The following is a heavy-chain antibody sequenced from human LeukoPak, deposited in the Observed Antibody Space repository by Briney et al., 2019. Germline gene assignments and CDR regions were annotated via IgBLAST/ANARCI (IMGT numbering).Heavy chain of an antibody. Sequence: GASVKVSCKASGYTFTSYYMHWVRQAPGQGLEWMGIINPSGGSTSYAQKFQGRVTMTRDTSTSTVYMELSSLRSEDTAVYYYARGPHVLLWFGELLGGPGYWGQGTLVTVSS. CDR3: ARGPHVLLWFGELLGGPGY. CDR1: GYTFTSYY. J-gene: IGHJ4*02. D-gene: IGHD3-10*01. CDR2: INPSGGST. V-gene: IGHV1-46*01.